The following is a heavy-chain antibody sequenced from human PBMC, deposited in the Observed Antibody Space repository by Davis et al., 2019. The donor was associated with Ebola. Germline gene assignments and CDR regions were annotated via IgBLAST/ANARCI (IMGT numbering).Heavy chain of an antibody. Sequence: PGGSLRLSCAVSGFAFSNAWMNWVRQAPGKGLEWVGRIKRKADGGTTDHAAPVKGRFTIPREDSKNTLYLQMNSLKTEDTAVYYCTTVGGYIYGQRDYWGQGALVTVSS. CDR3: TTVGGYIYGQRDY. V-gene: IGHV3-15*07. J-gene: IGHJ4*02. CDR2: IKRKADGGTT. CDR1: GFAFSNAW. D-gene: IGHD5-18*01.